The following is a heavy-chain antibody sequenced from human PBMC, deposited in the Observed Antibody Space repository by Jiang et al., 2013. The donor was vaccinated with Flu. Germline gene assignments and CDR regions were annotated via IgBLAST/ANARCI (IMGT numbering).Heavy chain of an antibody. D-gene: IGHD1-26*01. J-gene: IGHJ6*03. CDR2: IIPIFSTA. CDR1: GDTFISYA. CDR3: ARGRFSHYYYMHV. V-gene: IGHV1-69*01. Sequence: GAEVKKPGSSVKVSCKAFGDTFISYAFSWVRQAPGQGLEWMGGIIPIFSTATYAQKFQGRVTITADEATSTAYMELSSLRSEDTAVYYCARGRFSHYYYMHVWGKGTSVTVSS.